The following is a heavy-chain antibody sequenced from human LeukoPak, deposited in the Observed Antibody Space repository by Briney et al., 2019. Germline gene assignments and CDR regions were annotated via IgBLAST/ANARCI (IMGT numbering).Heavy chain of an antibody. CDR3: ARGRGDIVVYFDY. J-gene: IGHJ4*02. CDR1: GGSFSGYY. Sequence: SETLSLTCAVYGGSFSGYYWNWIRQPPGKGLEWIGEINHSGSTNYDPSLKSRVTISVDTSKNQFSLKLSSVTAADTAVYYCARGRGDIVVYFDYWGQGTLVTVSS. V-gene: IGHV4-34*01. D-gene: IGHD5-12*01. CDR2: INHSGST.